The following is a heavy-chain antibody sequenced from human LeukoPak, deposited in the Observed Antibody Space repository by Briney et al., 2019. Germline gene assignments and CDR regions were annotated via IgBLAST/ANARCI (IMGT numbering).Heavy chain of an antibody. D-gene: IGHD3-10*01. CDR3: ARELSVRGVIRYYGMDV. CDR2: ISYDGSNK. CDR1: GFTFSSYA. V-gene: IGHV3-30*04. J-gene: IGHJ6*04. Sequence: PGRSLRLSCAASGFTFSSYAMHWVRQAPGKGLEWVAVISYDGSNKYYAGSVKGRFTISRDNSKNTLYLQMNSLRAEDTAVYYCARELSVRGVIRYYGMDVWGKGTTVTVSS.